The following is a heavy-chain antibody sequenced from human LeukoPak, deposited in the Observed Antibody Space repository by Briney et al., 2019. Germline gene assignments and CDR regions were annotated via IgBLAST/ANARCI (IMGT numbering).Heavy chain of an antibody. J-gene: IGHJ4*02. V-gene: IGHV3-21*01. Sequence: GGSLRLSCAASGFTFSSYTMNWVRQAPGKGLEWVSSISRSSSYIYYADSMKGRFTISRDNANNSLFLQMNSLRAEDTAVYYCARAGFTFSDYFGSFFDYWGQGTLVTVSS. CDR1: GFTFSSYT. CDR3: ARAGFTFSDYFGSFFDY. CDR2: ISRSSSYI. D-gene: IGHD3-10*01.